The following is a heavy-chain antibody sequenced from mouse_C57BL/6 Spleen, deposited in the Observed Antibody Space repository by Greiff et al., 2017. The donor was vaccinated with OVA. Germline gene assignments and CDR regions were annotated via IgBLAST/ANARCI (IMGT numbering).Heavy chain of an antibody. CDR3: ARITTVVGGYFDV. V-gene: IGHV1-52*01. CDR2: IDPSDSET. J-gene: IGHJ1*03. Sequence: QVQLQQPGAELVRPGSSVKLSCKASGYTFTSYWMHWVKQRPIQGLEWIGNIDPSDSETHYNQKFKDKATLTVDKSSSTSDMQLSSLTSEDSAVYYCARITTVVGGYFDVWGTGTTVTVSS. D-gene: IGHD1-1*01. CDR1: GYTFTSYW.